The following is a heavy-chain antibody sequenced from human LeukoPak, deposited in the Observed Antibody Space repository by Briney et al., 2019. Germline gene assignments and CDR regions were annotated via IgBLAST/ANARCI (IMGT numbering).Heavy chain of an antibody. CDR3: ARGFSPYYYDSSGYPPDY. J-gene: IGHJ4*02. CDR1: GFTFSSYE. CDR2: ISSSGSTI. D-gene: IGHD3-22*01. V-gene: IGHV3-48*03. Sequence: GGSLRLSCAASGFTFSSYEMNWVRQAPGKGLEWVSYISSSGSTIYYADSVKGRFTISRDNAKNSLYLQMNSLRAEDTAVYYCARGFSPYYYDSSGYPPDYWGQGTLVTVSS.